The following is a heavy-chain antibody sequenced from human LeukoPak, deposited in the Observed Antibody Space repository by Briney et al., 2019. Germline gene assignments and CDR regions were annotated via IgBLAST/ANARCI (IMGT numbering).Heavy chain of an antibody. J-gene: IGHJ4*02. CDR2: IYFSGST. D-gene: IGHD4-17*01. Sequence: SETLSLTCTVSGGSISSYYWSWIRQPPGKGLEWIGYIYFSGSTNYNPSLKSRVTISVDTSKNQFSLRLSSVTAADTAVYYCARDLAAAGPSDYGDYSGWGQGTLVTVSS. CDR3: ARDLAAAGPSDYGDYSG. CDR1: GGSISSYY. V-gene: IGHV4-59*01.